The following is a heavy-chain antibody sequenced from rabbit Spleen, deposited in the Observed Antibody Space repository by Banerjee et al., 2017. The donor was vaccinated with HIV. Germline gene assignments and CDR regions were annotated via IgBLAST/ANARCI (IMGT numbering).Heavy chain of an antibody. Sequence: QEQLEESGGGLVKPEGSLTLTCKASGFSFSDRDVMCWVRQAPGKGLEWIACINTATGKPVYASWAKGRFPISRTSSTTVVLQMTSMTAADKATYFCARDLAGVIGRNFSLWGPGTLVTVS. V-gene: IGHV1S45*01. CDR3: ARDLAGVIGRNFSL. D-gene: IGHD4-1*01. J-gene: IGHJ4*01. CDR1: GFSFSDRDV. CDR2: INTATGKP.